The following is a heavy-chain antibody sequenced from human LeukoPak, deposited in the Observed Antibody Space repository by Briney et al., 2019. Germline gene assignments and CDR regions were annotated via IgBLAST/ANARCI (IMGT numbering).Heavy chain of an antibody. CDR3: TTEPIDYFDTSGYFDY. CDR2: IKSKSDGGTP. Sequence: GGSLRLSCAASGLTFAHAWMSWVRQSPGKGLEWVGRIKSKSDGGTPGYAAPVKGRFTISRDDLKNTVFLQMNSLKTEDTAVYYCTTEPIDYFDTSGYFDYWGQGALVTVSS. D-gene: IGHD3-22*01. CDR1: GLTFAHAW. J-gene: IGHJ4*02. V-gene: IGHV3-15*01.